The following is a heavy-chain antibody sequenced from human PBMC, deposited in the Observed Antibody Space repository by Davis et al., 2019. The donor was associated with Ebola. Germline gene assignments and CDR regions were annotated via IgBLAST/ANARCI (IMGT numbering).Heavy chain of an antibody. CDR1: GFTFSSYS. CDR2: ISSSSSTI. Sequence: GESLKISCAASGFTFSSYSMNWVRQAPGKGLEWVSYISSSSSTIYYADSVKGRFTISRDNAKNSLYLQMNSLRDEDTAVYYCARSLRSFYYYYGMDVWGQGTTVTVSS. V-gene: IGHV3-48*02. D-gene: IGHD3-10*01. CDR3: ARSLRSFYYYYGMDV. J-gene: IGHJ6*02.